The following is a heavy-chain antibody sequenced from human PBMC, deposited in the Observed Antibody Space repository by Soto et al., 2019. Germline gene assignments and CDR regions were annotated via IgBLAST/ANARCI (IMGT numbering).Heavy chain of an antibody. J-gene: IGHJ4*02. V-gene: IGHV4-38-2*01. CDR2: VYRTRST. CDR3: AGWYDPWSAYFDY. CDR1: GYSISSGYY. Sequence: PSETLSLTCAVSGYSISSGYYWGWIRQPPGQGLEWIGFVYRTRSTYYSPSLKSRLTISIDTSNNRFSLKLRSVTAAATAVDYCAGWYDPWSAYFDYWGQGNMVTVCS. D-gene: IGHD3-3*01.